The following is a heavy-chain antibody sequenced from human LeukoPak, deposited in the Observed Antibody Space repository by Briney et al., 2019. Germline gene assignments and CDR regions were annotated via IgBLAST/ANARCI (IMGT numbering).Heavy chain of an antibody. CDR3: ATATYYYDSSGSPGDY. Sequence: ASVKVSRKASGYTFTNYAMHWVRQAPGQRLEWMGWINAGHGNTKYSQEFQGRVTITRDTSASTAYMELSSLRSEDTAVYYCATATYYYDSSGSPGDYWGQGTLVTVSS. J-gene: IGHJ4*02. D-gene: IGHD3-22*01. V-gene: IGHV1-3*03. CDR1: GYTFTNYA. CDR2: INAGHGNT.